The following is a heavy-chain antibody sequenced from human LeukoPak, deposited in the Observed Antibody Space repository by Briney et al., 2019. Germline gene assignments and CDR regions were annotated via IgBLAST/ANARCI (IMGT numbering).Heavy chain of an antibody. CDR2: ISYVGTNK. V-gene: IGHV3-30-3*01. Sequence: GGSLRLSCAASGFTFSTYALHWVRQAPGRGLGWLALISYVGTNKYYADSVKGRFTISRDNSKNTLYLQMNSLRAEDSAVYYCARNPVNPYYFVYWGLGTLVTVSS. J-gene: IGHJ4*02. CDR1: GFTFSTYA. CDR3: ARNPVNPYYFVY. D-gene: IGHD3-16*01.